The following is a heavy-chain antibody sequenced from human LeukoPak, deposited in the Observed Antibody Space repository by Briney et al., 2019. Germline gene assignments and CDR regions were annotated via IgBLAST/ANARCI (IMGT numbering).Heavy chain of an antibody. V-gene: IGHV1-18*01. CDR1: GYTFTSYG. D-gene: IGHD6-13*01. Sequence: ASVKVSCKASGYTFTSYGISWVRQALGQGLEWMGWISAYNGNTNYAQKLQGRVTMTTDTSTSTAYMELRSLRSDDTAVYYCARDMRPRIAAGAALYYFDYWGQGTLVTVSS. CDR3: ARDMRPRIAAGAALYYFDY. CDR2: ISAYNGNT. J-gene: IGHJ4*02.